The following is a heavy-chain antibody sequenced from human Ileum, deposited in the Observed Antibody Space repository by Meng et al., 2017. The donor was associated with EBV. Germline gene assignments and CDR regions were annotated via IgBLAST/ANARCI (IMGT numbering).Heavy chain of an antibody. J-gene: IGHJ4*02. CDR3: ARGGQWEPLDS. CDR1: GASMTNNY. Sequence: QVQLQESGPRLVKPSETLSLTCTVSGASMTNNYWSWIRQSPGKTLEWIGFVYSGTTSYNPSLKSRVSLSEDTSKGQFSLRLTSVTAADTAVYYCARGGQWEPLDSWGQGILVTASS. CDR2: VYSGTT. V-gene: IGHV4-59*01. D-gene: IGHD1-26*01.